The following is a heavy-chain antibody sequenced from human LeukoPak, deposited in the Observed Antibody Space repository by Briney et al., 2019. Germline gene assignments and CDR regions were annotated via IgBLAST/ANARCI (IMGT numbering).Heavy chain of an antibody. D-gene: IGHD3-16*02. V-gene: IGHV4-59*01. Sequence: PSETLSLTCTVSGGSISSYYWSWIRQPPGKGLEWIGYIYYSGSTNYNPSLKSRVTISVATSKNPFSLKLSSVTAADTAVYYCARGGRIGFDPWGQGTLVTVSS. CDR2: IYYSGST. J-gene: IGHJ5*02. CDR1: GGSISSYY. CDR3: ARGGRIGFDP.